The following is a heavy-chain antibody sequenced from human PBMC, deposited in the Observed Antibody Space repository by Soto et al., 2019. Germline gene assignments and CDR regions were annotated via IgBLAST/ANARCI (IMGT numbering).Heavy chain of an antibody. J-gene: IGHJ5*02. CDR2: IYYSGST. Sequence: SETLSLTCTVSGVSVSSGSYYWSWIRQPPGKGLEWIGYIYYSGSTNYNPSLKSRVTISVDTSKNQFSLKLSSVTAADTAVYYCAAGKDWFDPWGQGTLVTVSS. CDR1: GVSVSSGSYY. D-gene: IGHD1-1*01. V-gene: IGHV4-61*01. CDR3: AAGKDWFDP.